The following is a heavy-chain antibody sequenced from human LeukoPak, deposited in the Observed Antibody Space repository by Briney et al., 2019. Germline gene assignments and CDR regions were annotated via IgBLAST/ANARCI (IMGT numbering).Heavy chain of an antibody. Sequence: PGGSLRLSCAASGFTFSSYGMSWVRQAPGKGLEWVSAISGSGGSTYYADSVKGRFTISRDNSKNTLYLQMNSLRAEDTAVYYCAKLPRRGDGMDVWGKGTTVTISS. D-gene: IGHD3-10*01. CDR1: GFTFSSYG. J-gene: IGHJ6*04. V-gene: IGHV3-23*01. CDR2: ISGSGGST. CDR3: AKLPRRGDGMDV.